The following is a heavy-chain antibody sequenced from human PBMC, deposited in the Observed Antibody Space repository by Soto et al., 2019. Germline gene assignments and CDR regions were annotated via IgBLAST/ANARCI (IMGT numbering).Heavy chain of an antibody. CDR3: ASTRGGYYCSSTSCLGAFDI. Sequence: GGSLRLSCAASGFTFSSYSMNWVRQAPGKGLEWVSYISSSSSTIYYADSVKGRFTISRDNAKNSLYLQMNSLRDEDTAVYYCASTRGGYYCSSTSCLGAFDIWGQGTMVTVSS. J-gene: IGHJ3*02. D-gene: IGHD2-2*01. CDR1: GFTFSSYS. V-gene: IGHV3-48*02. CDR2: ISSSSSTI.